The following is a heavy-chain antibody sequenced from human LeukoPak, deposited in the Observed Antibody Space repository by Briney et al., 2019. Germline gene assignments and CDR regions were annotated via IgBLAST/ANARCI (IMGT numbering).Heavy chain of an antibody. J-gene: IGHJ4*02. CDR2: MNPNSGNT. CDR3: ARALRRYDREFDY. CDR1: GYTFTSYD. D-gene: IGHD3-22*01. V-gene: IGHV1-8*01. Sequence: ASVKVSCKASGYTFTSYDINWVRQATGQGLKWMGWMNPNSGNTGYAQKFQDRVTMTRNTSISTAYMELSSLRSEDTAVYYCARALRRYDREFDYWGQGTLVTVSS.